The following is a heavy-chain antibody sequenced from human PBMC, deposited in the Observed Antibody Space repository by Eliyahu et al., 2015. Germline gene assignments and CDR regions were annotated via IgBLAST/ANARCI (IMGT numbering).Heavy chain of an antibody. CDR1: GYTFTSYD. V-gene: IGHV1-8*01. CDR2: MNPNSGNT. Sequence: QVQLVQSGAEVKKPGASVKVSCKASGYTFTSYDINWVRQATGQGLEWMGWMNPNSGNTGYAQKFQGRVTMTRNTSISTAYMELSSLRSEDTAVYYCASVTMVRGVPLDYYGMDVWGQGTTVTVSS. J-gene: IGHJ6*02. D-gene: IGHD3-10*01. CDR3: ASVTMVRGVPLDYYGMDV.